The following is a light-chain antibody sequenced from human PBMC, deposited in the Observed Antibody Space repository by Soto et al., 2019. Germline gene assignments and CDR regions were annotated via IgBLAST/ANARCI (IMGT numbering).Light chain of an antibody. V-gene: IGKV1-33*01. J-gene: IGKJ2*01. CDR3: QHFNSIPYS. Sequence: DIEMTQSPSYLSASVGDRVTITCQASQDISKYLNWYQQKPGKAPKLLIYDASNLETGVPSRFSGSGSGTHFTFTVTSLQPEDIATYYCQHFNSIPYSFGQGTKLEIK. CDR2: DAS. CDR1: QDISKY.